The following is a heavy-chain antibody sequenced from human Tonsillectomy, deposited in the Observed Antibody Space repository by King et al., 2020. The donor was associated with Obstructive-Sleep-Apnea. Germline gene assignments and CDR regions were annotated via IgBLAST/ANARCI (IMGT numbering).Heavy chain of an antibody. D-gene: IGHD3-3*01. Sequence: QLVQSGGGLVQPGGSLSLSCVASGVSGNINYMTWVRQAAGKGLEGVSLFYSGDGASYTDAVKRRFTISRHNSKNTLYLQMNSLRLEDTAVYFCAGGWWSDDFWSGYHAFDIWGQGTVVTVSS. V-gene: IGHV3-53*04. CDR1: GVSGNINY. CDR3: AGGWWSDDFWSGYHAFDI. CDR2: FYSGDGA. J-gene: IGHJ3*02.